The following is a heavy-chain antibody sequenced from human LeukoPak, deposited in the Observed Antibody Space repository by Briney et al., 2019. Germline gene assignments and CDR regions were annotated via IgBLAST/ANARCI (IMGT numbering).Heavy chain of an antibody. Sequence: GRSLRLSCAASGFTFDDYAMPWVRHAPGKGLEWVSGISWNSGSIVYADSVKGRFTISRDNAKNSLYLQMNSLRAEDTALYYCAKGSSMNIVVVPAAMRYYYYYYGMDVWGQGTTVTVSS. D-gene: IGHD2-2*01. CDR1: GFTFDDYA. J-gene: IGHJ6*02. CDR2: ISWNSGSI. V-gene: IGHV3-9*01. CDR3: AKGSSMNIVVVPAAMRYYYYYYGMDV.